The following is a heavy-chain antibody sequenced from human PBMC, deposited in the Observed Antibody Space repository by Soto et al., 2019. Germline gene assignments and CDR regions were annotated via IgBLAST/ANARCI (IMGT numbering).Heavy chain of an antibody. CDR1: GGTFSSYA. CDR2: IIPIFGTA. D-gene: IGHD5-12*01. Sequence: SVKVSCKASGGTFSSYAISWVRQAPGQGLEWMGGIIPIFGTANYAQKFQGRVTITADESTSTAYMELSSLRSEDTAVYYCARVTMDIVATIIDYYYGMDVWGQGTTVTVSS. V-gene: IGHV1-69*13. J-gene: IGHJ6*02. CDR3: ARVTMDIVATIIDYYYGMDV.